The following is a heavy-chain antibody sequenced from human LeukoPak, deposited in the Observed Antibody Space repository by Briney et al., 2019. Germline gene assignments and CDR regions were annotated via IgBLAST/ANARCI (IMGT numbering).Heavy chain of an antibody. V-gene: IGHV3-48*03. J-gene: IGHJ4*02. CDR3: ARDPRTVRI. CDR1: GFTFSIYA. Sequence: GGSLRLSCAASGFTFSIYAMTWVRQAPGKGLEWLSYISGSGDDTNYADSVRGRFTISRDNAKNSLYLQMNSLRVEDTAVYYCARDPRTVRIWGQGTLVTVSS. CDR2: ISGSGDDT. D-gene: IGHD1-1*01.